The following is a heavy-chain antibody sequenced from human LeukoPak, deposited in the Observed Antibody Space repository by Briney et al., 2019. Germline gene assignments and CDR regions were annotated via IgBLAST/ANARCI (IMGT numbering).Heavy chain of an antibody. CDR2: ISVGGGDT. J-gene: IGHJ4*02. V-gene: IGHV3-23*01. Sequence: PGGSLRLSCEASGFIFSSYVMGWVRQAPGKGLEWVSSISVGGGDTFTADSVKGRFTITRENSKNTLYLQMMGLRVEDTAIYYCAKLNLGEMAYFDSWGQGIVVTVSS. D-gene: IGHD2-21*01. CDR3: AKLNLGEMAYFDS. CDR1: GFIFSSYV.